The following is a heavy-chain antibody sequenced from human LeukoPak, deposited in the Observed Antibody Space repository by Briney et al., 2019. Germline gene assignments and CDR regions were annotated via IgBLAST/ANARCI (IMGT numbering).Heavy chain of an antibody. CDR2: INPNSGGT. D-gene: IGHD1-26*01. V-gene: IGHV1-2*02. CDR3: ARDMYSGSYHPFDY. Sequence: GASVKVSCKASGYTFTGYYMHWVRQAPGQGLEWMGWINPNSGGTNYAQKFQGRVTMTRDTSISTAYMELSRLRSDDTAVYYCARDMYSGSYHPFDYWGQGTLVTVSS. CDR1: GYTFTGYY. J-gene: IGHJ4*02.